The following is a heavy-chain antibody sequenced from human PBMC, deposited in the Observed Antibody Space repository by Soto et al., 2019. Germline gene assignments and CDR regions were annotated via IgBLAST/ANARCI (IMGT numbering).Heavy chain of an antibody. V-gene: IGHV4-61*01. J-gene: IGHJ5*02. CDR2: IYYSGST. Sequence: QVQLQESGPGLVKTSETLSLTCTVSGGSVSSGSYYWSWIRQPPGKGLEWIGYIYYSGSTNYNPTLNSRVTISVDTSKNQCSLKLSSVTAADTAVYYCARDPNNWNDVDWFDPWGQGTLVTVSS. CDR1: GGSVSSGSYY. CDR3: ARDPNNWNDVDWFDP. D-gene: IGHD1-20*01.